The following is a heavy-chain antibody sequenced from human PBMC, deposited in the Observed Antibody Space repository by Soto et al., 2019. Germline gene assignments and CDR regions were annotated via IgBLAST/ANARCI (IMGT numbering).Heavy chain of an antibody. Sequence: ASVKVSCKASGYTFNSYAMNWVRQAPGQRLEWMGWINAGNGNTKYSQKFQGRVTITRDTSASTAYMELSSLRSEDTAVYYCARALYYYDSSRLDYWGQGTLVTVSS. D-gene: IGHD3-22*01. CDR2: INAGNGNT. CDR3: ARALYYYDSSRLDY. CDR1: GYTFNSYA. J-gene: IGHJ4*02. V-gene: IGHV1-3*01.